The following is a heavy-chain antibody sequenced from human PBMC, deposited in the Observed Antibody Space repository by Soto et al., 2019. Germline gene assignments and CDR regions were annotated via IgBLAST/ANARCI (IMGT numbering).Heavy chain of an antibody. J-gene: IGHJ4*02. V-gene: IGHV5-51*01. CDR1: GYSFTSYW. Sequence: PGESLKISCKGSGYSFTSYWIGWVRQMPGKGLEWMGIIYPGDSDTRYSPSFQGQVTISADKSISTAYLQWSSLKASDTAMCYCARPGGDGYNVAVDFDYWGQGTLVTVSS. CDR2: IYPGDSDT. D-gene: IGHD2-21*01. CDR3: ARPGGDGYNVAVDFDY.